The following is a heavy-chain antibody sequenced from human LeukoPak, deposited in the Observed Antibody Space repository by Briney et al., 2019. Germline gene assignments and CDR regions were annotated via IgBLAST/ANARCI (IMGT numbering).Heavy chain of an antibody. CDR2: ISWDGGST. Sequence: PGGSLRLSCAASGFTFDDYTMHWVRQAPGKGLEWVSLISWDGGSTYYADSVKGRFTISRDNSKNSLYLQMNSLRTEDTAMYYCARSSLQYSSGWYDPWGQGTLVTVSS. V-gene: IGHV3-43*01. CDR1: GFTFDDYT. J-gene: IGHJ5*02. D-gene: IGHD3-22*01. CDR3: ARSSLQYSSGWYDP.